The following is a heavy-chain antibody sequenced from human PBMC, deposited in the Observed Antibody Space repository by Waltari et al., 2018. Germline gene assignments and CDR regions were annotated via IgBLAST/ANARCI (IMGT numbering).Heavy chain of an antibody. CDR3: ARDPGLKSEMYYMDV. CDR2: INPNSGTT. V-gene: IGHV1-46*01. J-gene: IGHJ6*03. D-gene: IGHD2-8*01. CDR1: GYTFTPYY. Sequence: QVQLVQSGAEVKRPGASVKLSCKASGYTFTPYYVQWVRQAPGQGLEWLGLINPNSGTTDHAQKFQGRLTMTRDTSTRTAYMELSSLRFEDSAVYYCARDPGLKSEMYYMDVWGKGTPVTVSS.